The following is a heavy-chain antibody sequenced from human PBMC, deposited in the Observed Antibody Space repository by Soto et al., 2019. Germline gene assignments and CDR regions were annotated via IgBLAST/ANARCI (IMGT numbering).Heavy chain of an antibody. CDR1: GFSFRRHW. J-gene: IGHJ4*02. Sequence: GGSLSLSRAAYGFSFRRHWMHWGRQGPGKGLGWVSRINSDGSRKNYAVTVKGRFTISRDNSKNTLYLQMNSLRSEDTSVYFCARGYYSVNTVDRHFDFWGQGTLVTVSA. V-gene: IGHV3-74*01. D-gene: IGHD3-10*01. CDR3: ARGYYSVNTVDRHFDF. CDR2: INSDGSRK.